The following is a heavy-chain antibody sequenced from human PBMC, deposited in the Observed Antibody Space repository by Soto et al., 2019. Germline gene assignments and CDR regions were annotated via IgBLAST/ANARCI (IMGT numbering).Heavy chain of an antibody. CDR3: AKRPASIITFDY. V-gene: IGHV3-30*18. J-gene: IGHJ4*02. CDR2: ITYNGGNK. CDR1: GFTFSSYG. Sequence: GGSLRLSCAASGFTFSSYGMHWVRQAPGKGLEWVAVITYNGGNKYYADSVKGRFTISRDNSKNTLYLQMNSLRGDDSAVYYCAKRPASIITFDYWGQGTPVTVSS. D-gene: IGHD2-2*01.